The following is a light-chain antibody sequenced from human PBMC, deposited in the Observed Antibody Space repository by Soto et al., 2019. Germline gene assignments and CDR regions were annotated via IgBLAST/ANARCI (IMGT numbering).Light chain of an antibody. CDR3: QQYYSTPWT. Sequence: DIVMTQSPDSLAVSLGERATINCKSSQSVLYSSNNKNYLAWYQQKPGQPPKLHIYWASTRESGVPDRFSGSGSGKDFTLTISSLQAEDVAVYYCQQYYSTPWTFGQGTKVEIK. CDR2: WAS. V-gene: IGKV4-1*01. CDR1: QSVLYSSNNKNY. J-gene: IGKJ1*01.